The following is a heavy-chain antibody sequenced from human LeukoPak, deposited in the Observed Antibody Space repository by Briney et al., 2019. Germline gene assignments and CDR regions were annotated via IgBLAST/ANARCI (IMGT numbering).Heavy chain of an antibody. Sequence: ASVKVSCKASGYTFTGYYMHWVRQAPGQGLEWMGWINPNSGGTNYAQKFQGRVTMTRDMSTSTVYMELSSLRSEDTAVYYCARVALVGYYFDYWGQGTLVTVSS. D-gene: IGHD2-2*01. CDR1: GYTFTGYY. CDR3: ARVALVGYYFDY. V-gene: IGHV1-2*02. J-gene: IGHJ4*02. CDR2: INPNSGGT.